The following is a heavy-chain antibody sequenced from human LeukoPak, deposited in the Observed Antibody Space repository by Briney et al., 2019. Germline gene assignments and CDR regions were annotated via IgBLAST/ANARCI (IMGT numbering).Heavy chain of an antibody. Sequence: PGGSLRLSCAASGFTFSSYWMSWVRQAPGKGLEWVANIKQDGSEKYYVDSVKGRFTISRDNANNSLYLQMNSLRAEDTAVYYCARDGNVLLWFGELLYRDYWGQENLVSVFS. J-gene: IGHJ4*02. CDR1: GFTFSSYW. D-gene: IGHD3-10*01. V-gene: IGHV3-7*01. CDR3: ARDGNVLLWFGELLYRDY. CDR2: IKQDGSEK.